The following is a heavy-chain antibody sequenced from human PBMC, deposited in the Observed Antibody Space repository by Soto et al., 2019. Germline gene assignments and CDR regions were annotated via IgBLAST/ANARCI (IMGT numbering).Heavy chain of an antibody. Sequence: QVQLVQSGAELKKPGASVKVSCKASGYTFTNHGISWVRQAPGQGLEWVGWVSGYNDKTKSAQKFQGRDTMTTDTSTNTAYMELRSLRSDDTAVYFCARDFYPVAYFFDYWGQGTLVTVSS. CDR3: ARDFYPVAYFFDY. J-gene: IGHJ4*02. D-gene: IGHD2-21*01. V-gene: IGHV1-18*04. CDR1: GYTFTNHG. CDR2: VSGYNDKT.